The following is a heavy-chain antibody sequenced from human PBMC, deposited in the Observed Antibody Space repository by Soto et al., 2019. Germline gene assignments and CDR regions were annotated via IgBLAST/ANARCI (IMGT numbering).Heavy chain of an antibody. CDR1: GFSLSTSGEA. Sequence: QITLRESGPALVKPTQTLTLTCTFSGFSLSTSGEAVGWIRQPPGKGLEWLALIYWMGIEPYSPSLKNRLSITEDTSKNHVALTMTNMDPVDTATDYCAHGDPSDLHCWGQGALVTV. CDR3: AHGDPSDLHC. J-gene: IGHJ4*02. D-gene: IGHD3-10*01. V-gene: IGHV2-5*01. CDR2: IYWMGIE.